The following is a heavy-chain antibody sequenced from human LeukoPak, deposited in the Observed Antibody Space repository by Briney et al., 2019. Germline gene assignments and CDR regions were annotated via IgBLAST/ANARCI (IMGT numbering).Heavy chain of an antibody. V-gene: IGHV3-15*01. D-gene: IGHD6-13*01. Sequence: PGGSLRLSCAASGFTFSNAWMSWVRQAPGKGLEWVGRIKSKTDGGTTDYAAPVKGRFTLSRDDSKYTLYLQMNSLKTEYTAMYYCTTEPLYSSSWYAALFDYWGQGTLVTVSS. CDR3: TTEPLYSSSWYAALFDY. CDR1: GFTFSNAW. J-gene: IGHJ4*02. CDR2: IKSKTDGGTT.